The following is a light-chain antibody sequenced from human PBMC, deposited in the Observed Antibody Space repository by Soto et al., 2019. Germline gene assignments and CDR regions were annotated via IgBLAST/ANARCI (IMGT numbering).Light chain of an antibody. CDR3: CSYAGSSTWV. CDR1: SSDVGSYNL. V-gene: IGLV2-23*01. CDR2: EGS. J-gene: IGLJ3*02. Sequence: QSALTQPASVSGSPGQSITISCTGTSSDVGSYNLVSWYQQHPGKAPKLMIYEGSKRPSGVSKRFSGSKSGNTASLTISGLQAEDEADYYCCSYAGSSTWVFGGGTKVNVL.